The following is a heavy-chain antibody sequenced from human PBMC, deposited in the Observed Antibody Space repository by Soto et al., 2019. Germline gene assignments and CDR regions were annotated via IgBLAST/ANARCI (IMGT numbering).Heavy chain of an antibody. Sequence: QLQLQESGSGLVKPSQTLSLTCAVSGGSISSGGYSWSWIRQPPGKGLEWIGYIDHSGSTYYNPSLTSRVTISVDRSKNQFSLKLSSVTAADTAVYYCARGLVGYSYGSFDYWGQGTLVTVSS. J-gene: IGHJ4*02. V-gene: IGHV4-30-2*01. D-gene: IGHD5-18*01. CDR2: IDHSGST. CDR3: ARGLVGYSYGSFDY. CDR1: GGSISSGGYS.